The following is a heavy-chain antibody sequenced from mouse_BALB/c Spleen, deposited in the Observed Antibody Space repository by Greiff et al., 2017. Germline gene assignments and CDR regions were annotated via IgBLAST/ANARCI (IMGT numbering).Heavy chain of an antibody. CDR2: ISSGGGNT. J-gene: IGHJ1*01. D-gene: IGHD2-3*01. CDR1: GFTFSSYT. Sequence: EVQLVESGGGLVKPGGSLKLSCAASGFTFSSYTMSWVRQTPEKRLEWVATISSGGGNTYYPDSVKGRFTISRDNAKNNLYLQMSSLRSEDTALYYCARDDYFDVWGAGTTVTVSS. CDR3: ARDDYFDV. V-gene: IGHV5-9*03.